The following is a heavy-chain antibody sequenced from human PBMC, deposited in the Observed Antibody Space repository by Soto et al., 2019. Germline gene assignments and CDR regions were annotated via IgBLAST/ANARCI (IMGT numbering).Heavy chain of an antibody. V-gene: IGHV5-51*01. D-gene: IGHD2-15*01. CDR3: GTRIANKEPSTSRPNSPWFDS. CDR2: IYPGDSDT. J-gene: IGHJ5*01. Sequence: GQSLKISCKGSGYRFTSYWIGWVRQMPGKGLEWVGIIYPGDSDTKYSPSFEGQVTISADKSISTAYLQWNSLQPSATAIYYCGTRIANKEPSTSRPNSPWFDSWGQGTLVTVSS. CDR1: GYRFTSYW.